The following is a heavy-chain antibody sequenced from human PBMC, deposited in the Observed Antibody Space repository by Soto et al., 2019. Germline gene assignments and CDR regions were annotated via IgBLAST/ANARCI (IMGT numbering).Heavy chain of an antibody. J-gene: IGHJ4*02. Sequence: GESLKISCQASGYSLPNYWINWVRQMPGKGLEWMGRIDPSDSYTNYTPSFQGHVTISADKSISTAYLQWSSLKASDTAIYYCARNWGSYFDYWGQGTPVTVSS. V-gene: IGHV5-10-1*01. D-gene: IGHD7-27*01. CDR1: GYSLPNYW. CDR3: ARNWGSYFDY. CDR2: IDPSDSYT.